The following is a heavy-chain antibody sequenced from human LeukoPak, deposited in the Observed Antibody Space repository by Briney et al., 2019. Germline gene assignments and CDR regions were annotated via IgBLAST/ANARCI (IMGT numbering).Heavy chain of an antibody. D-gene: IGHD4-17*01. CDR1: GFTFSSYA. V-gene: IGHV3-23*01. Sequence: GGSLRLSCSASGFTFSSYALIWVRPAPGKGLPWVSSIRGSGGSTYYADSVKDRCTISRDNSRNQVYLQMNSVRAEGTAVYYCAKPGNYGDYGGRLYYFDYWGQGTRVTVSS. CDR2: IRGSGGST. J-gene: IGHJ4*02. CDR3: AKPGNYGDYGGRLYYFDY.